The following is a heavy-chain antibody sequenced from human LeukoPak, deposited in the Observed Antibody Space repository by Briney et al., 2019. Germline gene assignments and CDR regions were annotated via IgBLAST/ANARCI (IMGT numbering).Heavy chain of an antibody. D-gene: IGHD3-10*01. CDR3: AREERGSPSYYYGMDV. CDR2: IYSGGST. J-gene: IGHJ6*02. CDR1: GFTVSSNY. V-gene: IGHV3-53*01. Sequence: PGGSLRLSCAASGFTVSSNYMSWVRQAPGKGLEWVSVIYSGGSTYYADSVKGRFTISRDNSKNTLYLQMNSLGAEDTAVYYCAREERGSPSYYYGMDVWGQGTTVTVSS.